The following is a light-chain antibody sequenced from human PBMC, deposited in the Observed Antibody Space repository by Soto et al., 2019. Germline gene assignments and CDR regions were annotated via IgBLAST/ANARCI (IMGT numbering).Light chain of an antibody. CDR3: QQLDSYPFFT. V-gene: IGKV1-9*01. J-gene: IGKJ4*01. Sequence: DIQLTQSPSFLSASVGDRVTITCRASQDISSYLAWYQQKPGKAPKLLIYDASTLQSGVPSRFRGSVSGTEFTLTISSLQPEDLATYSCQQLDSYPFFTFGGGTKVELK. CDR2: DAS. CDR1: QDISSY.